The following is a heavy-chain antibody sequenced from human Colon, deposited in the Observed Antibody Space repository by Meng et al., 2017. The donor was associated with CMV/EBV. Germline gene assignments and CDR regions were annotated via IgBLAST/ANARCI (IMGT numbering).Heavy chain of an antibody. V-gene: IGHV3-21*01. CDR1: GFSFSDYG. Sequence: GGSLRLSCVASGFSFSDYGMNWVRQAPGQGPEWVASISSRTTYIKYGDSVRGRFTISRDNSNNSVSLQMSGLSAVDTAIYSCASLTSIPAGGDYYYGMDVWGQGTTVTVSS. D-gene: IGHD2-8*02. CDR3: ASLTSIPAGGDYYYGMDV. CDR2: ISSRTTYI. J-gene: IGHJ6*02.